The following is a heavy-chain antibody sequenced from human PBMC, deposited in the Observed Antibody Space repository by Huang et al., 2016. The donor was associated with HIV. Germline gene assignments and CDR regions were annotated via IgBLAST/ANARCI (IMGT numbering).Heavy chain of an antibody. CDR3: ARDRVPAVRYYYGMDV. Sequence: QVHLVQSGVDVKKPGASVKVSCKASDYTFTKYGVSWVRQAPGQGLEWMGWINTYNGNTNYAQKFQGRVTMTTDKSTNTAYMELGSLRYDDTAVYYCARDRVPAVRYYYGMDVWGQGTTVTVPS. D-gene: IGHD3-16*02. J-gene: IGHJ6*02. CDR2: INTYNGNT. V-gene: IGHV1-18*04. CDR1: DYTFTKYG.